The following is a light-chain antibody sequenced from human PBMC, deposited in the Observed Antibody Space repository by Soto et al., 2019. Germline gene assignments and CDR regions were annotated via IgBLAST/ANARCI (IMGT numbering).Light chain of an antibody. CDR1: QSVSSY. Sequence: EIVLTQSPATLSLSPGERATLSCRASQSVSSYLAWYQQKPGQAPRLLIYDASHRATGIPARFSGSGSGTDFTLTISSLEPEDFAVYYCQKRSNWPGTFGQGTKLEIK. V-gene: IGKV3-11*01. J-gene: IGKJ2*01. CDR3: QKRSNWPGT. CDR2: DAS.